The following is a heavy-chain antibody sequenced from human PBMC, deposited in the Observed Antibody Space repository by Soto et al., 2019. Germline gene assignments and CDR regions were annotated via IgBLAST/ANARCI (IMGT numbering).Heavy chain of an antibody. CDR1: GYSFTNYW. V-gene: IGHV5-51*01. CDR3: ARRDSSSWYNAFDF. J-gene: IGHJ3*01. D-gene: IGHD6-13*01. Sequence: PVESLKIYCNCSGYSFTNYWIGWVRHMPGKGLEWMGIIYPGDSDHSYPPPCQRDVTISAAKKISTAYLQWSSMKASDTAMYYWARRDSSSWYNAFDFWGQGTMVTVSS. CDR2: IYPGDSDH.